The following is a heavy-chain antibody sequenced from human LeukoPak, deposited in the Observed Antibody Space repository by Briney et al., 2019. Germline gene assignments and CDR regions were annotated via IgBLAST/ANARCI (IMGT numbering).Heavy chain of an antibody. J-gene: IGHJ3*02. CDR2: INPSSGNT. Sequence: ASVKASCRSSGYTFTRYYLHWVRQAPGQGLDWMGMINPSSGNTTYAQKFQGRVTVTRDTSTRTVYMEMSSLRSEDTAVYYCARDLAAMVTNGFDIWGQGTMITVSS. V-gene: IGHV1-46*01. D-gene: IGHD5-18*01. CDR3: ARDLAAMVTNGFDI. CDR1: GYTFTRYY.